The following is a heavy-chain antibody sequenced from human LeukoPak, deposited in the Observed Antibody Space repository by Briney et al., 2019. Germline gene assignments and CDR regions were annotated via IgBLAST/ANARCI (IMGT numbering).Heavy chain of an antibody. D-gene: IGHD3-22*01. CDR1: GFTFSNYW. CDR3: ARGGYYDSSGRNFDY. CDR2: IKQDGSDK. V-gene: IGHV3-7*05. J-gene: IGHJ4*02. Sequence: GGSLRLSCAASGFTFSNYWMSWVRQAPGKGLEWVSHIKQDGSDKKYVDSVKGRFTISRDNAKNSLYLQMNSLRAEDTAVYYCARGGYYDSSGRNFDYWGQGTLVTVSS.